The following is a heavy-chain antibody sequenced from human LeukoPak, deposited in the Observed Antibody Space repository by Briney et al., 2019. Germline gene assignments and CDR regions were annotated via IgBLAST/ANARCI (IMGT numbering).Heavy chain of an antibody. CDR2: IWSDGTNQ. CDR3: AKVAQTGFDYSNSLEH. V-gene: IGHV3-33*06. J-gene: IGHJ5*02. Sequence: PGRSLRLSCEASGFTFSHYGMHWVRQAPGKGLEWVAVIWSDGTNQYYADSVKGRFTISRDNFKNMVSLQMNRLRAEDTAVYYCAKVAQTGFDYSNSLEHWGQGSLVTVSS. CDR1: GFTFSHYG. D-gene: IGHD4-11*01.